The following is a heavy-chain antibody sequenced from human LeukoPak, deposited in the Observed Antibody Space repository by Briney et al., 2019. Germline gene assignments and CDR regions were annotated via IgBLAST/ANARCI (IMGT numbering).Heavy chain of an antibody. V-gene: IGHV4-59*01. J-gene: IGHJ5*02. CDR1: GGSISSYY. D-gene: IGHD3-3*01. CDR3: ARLRGVPKPNWLDP. Sequence: PSETLSLTCTVSGGSISSYYWSWIRQPPGKGLEWIGYIYYSGSTNYNPSLKSRVTISVDTSKNQFSLKLSSVTAADTAVYYCARLRGVPKPNWLDPWGQGTLVTVSS. CDR2: IYYSGST.